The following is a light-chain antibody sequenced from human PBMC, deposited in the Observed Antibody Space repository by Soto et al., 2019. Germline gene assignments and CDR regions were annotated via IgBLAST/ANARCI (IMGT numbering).Light chain of an antibody. Sequence: DIHMTQSPSTLSASVGDRVTITCRASQSISTWLAWYQQKPGKAPKLLIYTASNLESGVPSRFSGSGSGTEFTLTISSLQPDDFATYFCQQYNSYSPYTFGQGTKLEIK. CDR2: TAS. CDR1: QSISTW. J-gene: IGKJ2*01. CDR3: QQYNSYSPYT. V-gene: IGKV1-5*03.